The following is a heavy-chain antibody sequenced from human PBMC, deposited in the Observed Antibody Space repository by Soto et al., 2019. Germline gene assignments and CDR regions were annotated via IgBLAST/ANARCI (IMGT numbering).Heavy chain of an antibody. CDR2: IYYSGST. CDR1: GGSISSYY. Sequence: SETLSLTCTVSGGSISSYYWSWIRQPPGKGLEWIGYIYYSGSTNYNPSLKSRVTISVDTSKNQFSLKLSSVTAADTAVYYCASTPKTYYYDSSGYYYFDYWGQGTLVTVSS. J-gene: IGHJ4*02. V-gene: IGHV4-59*01. D-gene: IGHD3-22*01. CDR3: ASTPKTYYYDSSGYYYFDY.